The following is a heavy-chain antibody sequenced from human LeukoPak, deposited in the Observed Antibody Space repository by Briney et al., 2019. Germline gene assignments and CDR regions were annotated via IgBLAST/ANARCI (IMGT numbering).Heavy chain of an antibody. J-gene: IGHJ4*02. CDR1: GYTFTSYG. CDR3: ARDPGDILTGRSNGDY. Sequence: ASVKVSCKASGYTFTSYGISWVRQAPGQGLEWMGWISAYNGNTNYAQKLQGRVTMTTDTSTSTAYMELRSLRSEDTAVYYCARDPGDILTGRSNGDYWGQGTLVTVSS. D-gene: IGHD3-9*01. CDR2: ISAYNGNT. V-gene: IGHV1-18*01.